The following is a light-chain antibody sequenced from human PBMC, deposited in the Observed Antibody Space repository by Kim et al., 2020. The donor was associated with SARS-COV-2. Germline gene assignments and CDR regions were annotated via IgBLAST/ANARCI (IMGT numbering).Light chain of an antibody. V-gene: IGKV3-20*01. CDR1: QSVSTNY. CDR3: QHYGTIYT. Sequence: PGERATLSCRASQSVSTNYLAWYQQKPGQAPRLLIYGASSRATGIADRFSGSGSGTDFTLTISRLEPEDFAVYYCQHYGTIYTFGQGTKLEI. J-gene: IGKJ2*01. CDR2: GAS.